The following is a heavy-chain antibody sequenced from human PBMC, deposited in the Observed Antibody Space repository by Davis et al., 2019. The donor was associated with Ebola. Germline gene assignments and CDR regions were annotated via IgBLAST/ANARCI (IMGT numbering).Heavy chain of an antibody. CDR2: VYYDGST. CDR3: ARHEYQLPLDY. Sequence: GSLRLSCTVSGGSISSYYWGWIRQPPGKGLEWIGDVYYDGSTNYNASLKSRVTMSIDPSKNQYSLRLNSVTAADTAVYYCARHEYQLPLDYWGQGTLVTVSS. J-gene: IGHJ4*02. CDR1: GGSISSYY. D-gene: IGHD2-2*01. V-gene: IGHV4-59*08.